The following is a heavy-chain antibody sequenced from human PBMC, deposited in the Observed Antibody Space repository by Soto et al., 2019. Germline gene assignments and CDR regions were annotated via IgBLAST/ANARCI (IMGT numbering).Heavy chain of an antibody. V-gene: IGHV1-46*03. Sequence: GASVKVSCKASGYTFTSYYMHWVRQAPGQGLEWMGIINPSGGSTSYAQKFQGRVTMTRDTSTSTVYMELSSLRSEDTAVYYCARGLTAARQWLDYYYYYYMDVWGKGTTVTVSS. CDR1: GYTFTSYY. CDR2: INPSGGST. J-gene: IGHJ6*03. CDR3: ARGLTAARQWLDYYYYYYMDV. D-gene: IGHD6-6*01.